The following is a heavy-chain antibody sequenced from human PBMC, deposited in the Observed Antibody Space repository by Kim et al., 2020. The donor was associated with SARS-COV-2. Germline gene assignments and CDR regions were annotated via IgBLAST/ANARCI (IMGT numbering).Heavy chain of an antibody. CDR3: AREYSSGYYPFDY. J-gene: IGHJ4*02. V-gene: IGHV1-69*04. Sequence: AQKVQGRVTITADKSTSTAYMELSSLRSEDTAVYYWAREYSSGYYPFDYWGQGTLVTVSS. D-gene: IGHD3-22*01.